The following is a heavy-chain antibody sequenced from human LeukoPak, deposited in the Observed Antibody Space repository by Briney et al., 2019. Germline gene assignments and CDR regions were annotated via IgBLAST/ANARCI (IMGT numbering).Heavy chain of an antibody. CDR2: ISSSSSYT. V-gene: IGHV3-11*06. Sequence: GGSLRLSCAASGFTFSDYYMSWIRQAPGKGLEWVSYISSSSSYTNYADSVKGRFTISRDNAKNSLYLQMNSLRAEDTAVYYCAGGGPTNYFDYWGQGTLVTVSS. CDR3: AGGGPTNYFDY. CDR1: GFTFSDYY. J-gene: IGHJ4*02.